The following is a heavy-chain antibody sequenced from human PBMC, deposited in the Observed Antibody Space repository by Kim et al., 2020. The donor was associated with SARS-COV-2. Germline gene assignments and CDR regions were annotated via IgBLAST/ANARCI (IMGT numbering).Heavy chain of an antibody. D-gene: IGHD2-21*02. V-gene: IGHV3-21*01. Sequence: GGSLRLSCAASGFTFSSYSMNWVRQAPGKGLEWVSSISSSSSYIYYADSVKGRFTISRDNAKNSLYLQMNSLRAEDTAVYYCARVGGGDVHYYGMDVWGQGTTVTVSS. CDR3: ARVGGGDVHYYGMDV. J-gene: IGHJ6*02. CDR2: ISSSSSYI. CDR1: GFTFSSYS.